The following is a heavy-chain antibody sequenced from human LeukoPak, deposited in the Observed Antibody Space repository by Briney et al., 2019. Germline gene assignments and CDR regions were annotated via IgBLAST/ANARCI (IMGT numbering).Heavy chain of an antibody. CDR3: AKAHRTYYDFWSGYYTFDY. D-gene: IGHD3-3*01. CDR2: ISWNSGSI. J-gene: IGHJ4*02. V-gene: IGHV3-9*01. Sequence: GRSLRLSCAASGFTFDDYAMHWVRQAPGKGLEWVSGISWNSGSIGYADSVKGRFTISRDNAKNTLYLQMNSLRAEDTAVYYCAKAHRTYYDFWSGYYTFDYWGQGTLVTVSS. CDR1: GFTFDDYA.